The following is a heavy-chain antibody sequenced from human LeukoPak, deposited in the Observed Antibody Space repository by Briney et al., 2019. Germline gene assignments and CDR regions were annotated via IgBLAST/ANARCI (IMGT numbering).Heavy chain of an antibody. V-gene: IGHV3-7*01. Sequence: GGSLRLSCAASGFTFSSYWMSWVRQAPGKGLEWVANIKQDGSEKYYVDSVKGRFTISRDNAKNSLYLQMNSLRAEDTAVYYCARDSWDYYGSGSYLYYYYYMDVWGKGTTVTVSS. CDR1: GFTFSSYW. CDR3: ARDSWDYYGSGSYLYYYYYMDV. D-gene: IGHD3-10*01. J-gene: IGHJ6*03. CDR2: IKQDGSEK.